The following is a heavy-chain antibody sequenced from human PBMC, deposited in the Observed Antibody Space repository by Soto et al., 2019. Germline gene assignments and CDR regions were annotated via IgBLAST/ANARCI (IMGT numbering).Heavy chain of an antibody. CDR1: GFPFTGYA. CDR3: ANSRVSMVRGLIIIPNY. J-gene: IGHJ4*02. V-gene: IGHV3-23*01. CDR2: ISGHGDAT. D-gene: IGHD3-10*01. Sequence: LRLSCAASGFPFTGYAMSWVRQAPGKGLEWVSAISGHGDATFYADSVKGRFTISRDNSKNTLYLHMNSLRAEDTALYYCANSRVSMVRGLIIIPNYWGQGTLVTVSS.